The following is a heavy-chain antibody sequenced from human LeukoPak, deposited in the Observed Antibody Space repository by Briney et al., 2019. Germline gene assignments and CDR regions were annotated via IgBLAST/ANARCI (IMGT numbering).Heavy chain of an antibody. D-gene: IGHD6-19*01. Sequence: GGSLRLSCAASGFSFSNHYMRWIRQAPGKGLEWVANINEDGSNKWHLGSVKGRFTVSRDNARNALYLQMNSLRVEDTAVYYCTRVIVAVPGYFNYFDFWGQGALVTVSS. CDR3: TRVIVAVPGYFNYFDF. J-gene: IGHJ4*02. V-gene: IGHV3-7*01. CDR1: GFSFSNHY. CDR2: INEDGSNK.